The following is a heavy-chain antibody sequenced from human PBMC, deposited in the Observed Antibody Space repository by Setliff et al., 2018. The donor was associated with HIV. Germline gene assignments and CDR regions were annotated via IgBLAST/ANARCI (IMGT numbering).Heavy chain of an antibody. CDR2: INHSGST. J-gene: IGHJ4*02. CDR1: GGSMSSGDYF. D-gene: IGHD2-8*01. CDR3: ATGLIMAPDY. Sequence: SETLSLTCSVSGGSMSSGDYFWSWIRQPPGKGLEWIGQINHSGSTNYNPSLRSRVTISIGTSKNQFSLKLSSVTAADTAVYYCATGLIMAPDYWGQGSLVTVSS. V-gene: IGHV4-34*01.